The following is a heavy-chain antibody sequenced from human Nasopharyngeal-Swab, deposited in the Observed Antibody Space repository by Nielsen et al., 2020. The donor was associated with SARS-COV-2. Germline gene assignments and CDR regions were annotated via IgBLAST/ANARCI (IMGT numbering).Heavy chain of an antibody. CDR2: IYYSGST. CDR1: GGSISSYY. Sequence: GSLRLSCTVSGGSISSYYWSWIRQPPGKGLEWIGYIYYSGSTNYNPSLKSRVTISVDTSKNQFSLKLSSVTAADTAVYYCARAPYYDFWSGYYTHDAFDIWGQGTMVTVSS. CDR3: ARAPYYDFWSGYYTHDAFDI. J-gene: IGHJ3*02. D-gene: IGHD3-3*01. V-gene: IGHV4-59*01.